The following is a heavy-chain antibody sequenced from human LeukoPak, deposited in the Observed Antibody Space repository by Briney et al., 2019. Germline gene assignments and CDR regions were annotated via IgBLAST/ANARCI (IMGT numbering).Heavy chain of an antibody. CDR2: INNDGST. Sequence: GGSLRLSCAACGFTFSSYWVHWVRQAPGEGLVWVSLINNDGSTNYADSVKGRFTISRDSAKSTVFLQMNSLRPEDTAVYFCVMGRAYNYWGRGTMVTVSS. CDR1: GFTFSSYW. J-gene: IGHJ3*01. D-gene: IGHD5-18*01. V-gene: IGHV3-74*01. CDR3: VMGRAYNY.